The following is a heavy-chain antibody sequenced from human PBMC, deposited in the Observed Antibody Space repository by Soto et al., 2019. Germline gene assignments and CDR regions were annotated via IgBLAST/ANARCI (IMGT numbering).Heavy chain of an antibody. CDR2: INPDSGGK. D-gene: IGHD1-26*01. J-gene: IGHJ4*02. CDR3: ARGAIFPGYSVVY. CDR1: GYTFPNYF. Sequence: QVQLLQSGAEVKKPGASVKVSCRASGYTFPNYFMQCVRQAPGQGLEWMEWINPDSGGKDYGQKFQGRVTMSSDTYISTAYMELTRLTSDDTAIYFCARGAIFPGYSVVYWGQGTLVTVSS. V-gene: IGHV1-2*02.